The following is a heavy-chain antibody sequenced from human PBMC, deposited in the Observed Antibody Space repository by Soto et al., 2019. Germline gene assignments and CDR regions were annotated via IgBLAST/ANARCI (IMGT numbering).Heavy chain of an antibody. D-gene: IGHD4-17*01. CDR2: ISGSGGST. Sequence: EVQLLESGGGLVQLGGSLRLSCAASGFTFSSYAMSWVRQAPGKGLEWVSAISGSGGSTYYADSVKGRFTISRDNSKNTLYLQMNSLRAEDTAVYYCAKDRTHQTTVTTWFDYWGQGTLVTVSS. J-gene: IGHJ4*02. CDR1: GFTFSSYA. CDR3: AKDRTHQTTVTTWFDY. V-gene: IGHV3-23*01.